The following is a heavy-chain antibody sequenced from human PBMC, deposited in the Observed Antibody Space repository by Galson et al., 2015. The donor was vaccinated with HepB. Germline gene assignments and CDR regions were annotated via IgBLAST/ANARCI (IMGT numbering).Heavy chain of an antibody. D-gene: IGHD5-12*01. CDR2: IYHSGST. Sequence: QVQLQESGPGLVKPSETLSLTCTVSGYSISSGYYWGWIRQPPGKGLEWIGSIYHSGSTYYNPSLKSRVTISVDTSKNQFSLKLSSVTAADTAVYYRARRGYSGYDWPVDYWGQGTLVTVSS. J-gene: IGHJ4*02. CDR3: ARRGYSGYDWPVDY. CDR1: GYSISSGYY. V-gene: IGHV4-38-2*02.